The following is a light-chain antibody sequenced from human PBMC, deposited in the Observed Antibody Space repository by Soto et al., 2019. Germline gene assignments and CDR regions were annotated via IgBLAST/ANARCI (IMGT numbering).Light chain of an antibody. CDR3: QQSYSTPWT. V-gene: IGKV1-39*01. CDR1: QSMSTY. Sequence: DIKMTQSPSSLSASVGDRVTITCRASQSMSTYINWYQHKAGTAPKLLIYAASNLQSGVPSRFSGSGSGTDFTLTISSLQREDFATYYCQQSYSTPWTFGQGTKVDIK. J-gene: IGKJ1*01. CDR2: AAS.